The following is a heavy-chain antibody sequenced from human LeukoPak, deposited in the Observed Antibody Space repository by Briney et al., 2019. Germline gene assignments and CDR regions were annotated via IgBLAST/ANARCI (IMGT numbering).Heavy chain of an antibody. CDR2: MYHSGTT. D-gene: IGHD4-11*01. J-gene: IGHJ4*02. CDR1: GYSISSGYY. V-gene: IGHV4-38-2*01. CDR3: ARRRSNYNFDY. Sequence: PSETLSLTCAVSGYSISSGYYWGWIRQPPGKGLEWIGNMYHSGTTYYNPSLKSRVTISIDTSKDQFSLKLSSVTAADTAVYDCARRRSNYNFDYWGQGTLVTVSS.